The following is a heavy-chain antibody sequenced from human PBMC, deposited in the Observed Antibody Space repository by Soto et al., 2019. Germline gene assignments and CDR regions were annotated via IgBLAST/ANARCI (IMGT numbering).Heavy chain of an antibody. Sequence: GGSLRLSCAASGFSFSSYSVNWVRQAPGKGLEWVSSISSSSSYIYYADSVKGRFTISRDNAKNSLYLQMNSLRAEDTAVYYSARDPGWAARLHYYYGMDVWGQGTTVTVSS. CDR1: GFSFSSYS. D-gene: IGHD6-6*01. V-gene: IGHV3-21*01. J-gene: IGHJ6*02. CDR2: ISSSSSYI. CDR3: ARDPGWAARLHYYYGMDV.